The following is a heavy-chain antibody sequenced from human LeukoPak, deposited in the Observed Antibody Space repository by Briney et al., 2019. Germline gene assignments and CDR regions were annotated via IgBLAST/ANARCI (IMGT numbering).Heavy chain of an antibody. D-gene: IGHD3-3*01. J-gene: IGHJ4*02. V-gene: IGHV3-11*04. CDR1: GFTFSDYY. CDR3: ATAPHGKFTFWSGYSQPLDY. Sequence: GGSLRLSCAASGFTFSDYYMSWIRQAPGKGLEWVSYISSSGSTIYYADSVKGRFTISRDNAKNSLYLQMNSLRAEDTAVYYCATAPHGKFTFWSGYSQPLDYWGQGTLVTVSS. CDR2: ISSSGSTI.